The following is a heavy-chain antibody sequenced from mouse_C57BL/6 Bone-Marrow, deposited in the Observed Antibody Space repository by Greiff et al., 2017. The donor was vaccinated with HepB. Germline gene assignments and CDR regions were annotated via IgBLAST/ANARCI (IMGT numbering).Heavy chain of an antibody. J-gene: IGHJ3*01. CDR1: GYAFSSYW. Sequence: VKLVESGAELVKPGASVKISCKASGYAFSSYWMNWVKQRPGKGLEWIGQIYPGDGDTNYNGKFKGKATLTADKSSSTAYMQLSSLTSEDSAVYFCARDYYGSSYWFAYWGQGTLVTVSA. CDR3: ARDYYGSSYWFAY. V-gene: IGHV1-80*01. CDR2: IYPGDGDT. D-gene: IGHD1-1*01.